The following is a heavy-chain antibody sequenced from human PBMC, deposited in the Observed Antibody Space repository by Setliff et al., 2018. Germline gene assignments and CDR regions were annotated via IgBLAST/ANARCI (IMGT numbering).Heavy chain of an antibody. V-gene: IGHV1-8*02. CDR3: ARRVGSVGIQLPDY. Sequence: ASVKVSCKASGYTFTGYYMHWVRQAPGQGLEWMGWMNPNSGNTGYAQKFQGRVTMTRNTSISTAYMELSSLRSEDTAVYYCARRVGSVGIQLPDYWGQGTQVTVSS. CDR1: GYTFTGYY. CDR2: MNPNSGNT. D-gene: IGHD5-18*01. J-gene: IGHJ4*02.